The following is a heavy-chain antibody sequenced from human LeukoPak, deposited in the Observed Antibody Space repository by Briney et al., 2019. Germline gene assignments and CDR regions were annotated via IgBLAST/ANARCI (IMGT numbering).Heavy chain of an antibody. V-gene: IGHV1-2*02. Sequence: ASVKVSCKASGYSFTDKYLHWVGQAPGQGLEGMGWINPKSGGTNYAQKFQGRVTMTTDTSMTTAHMEVSRLTSDDPAVYYCATAGGRSWFDPWGPGTLVTVSS. J-gene: IGHJ5*02. CDR1: GYSFTDKY. CDR3: ATAGGRSWFDP. CDR2: INPKSGGT.